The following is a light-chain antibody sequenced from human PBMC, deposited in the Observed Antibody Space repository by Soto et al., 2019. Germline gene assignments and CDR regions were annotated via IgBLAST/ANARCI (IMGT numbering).Light chain of an antibody. V-gene: IGKV3D-20*02. Sequence: EIVLTQSPGTLSLSPMERAGPACRASQSVSSSYLAWYQQKPGQAPRLLIYGASSRATGIPDRFSGSGFGTDFTLTISSLETEDFAVYYCQQRSKWRTFGQGTKVDIK. CDR1: QSVSSSY. CDR2: GAS. CDR3: QQRSKWRT. J-gene: IGKJ1*01.